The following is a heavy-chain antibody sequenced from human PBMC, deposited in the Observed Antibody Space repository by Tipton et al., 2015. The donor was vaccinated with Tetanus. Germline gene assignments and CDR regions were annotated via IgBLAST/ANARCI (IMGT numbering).Heavy chain of an antibody. CDR1: GFNFKTLG. Sequence: SLRLSCAASGFNFKTLGINWVRQAPGKGLEWISYISSSGTTMYYADSVKGRFTISRDNAKNSLFLQMNSLRDEDTAVYYCVNFAISWGQGTLVTVSS. V-gene: IGHV3-48*02. J-gene: IGHJ5*02. CDR2: ISSSGTTM. CDR3: VNFAIS.